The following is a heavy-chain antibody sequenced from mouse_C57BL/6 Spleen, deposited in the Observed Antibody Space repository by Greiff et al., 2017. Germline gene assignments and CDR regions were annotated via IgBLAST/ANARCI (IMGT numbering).Heavy chain of an antibody. CDR2: ILPGSGST. V-gene: IGHV1-9*01. CDR3: GRVGTTVVATGVEY. Sequence: LQESGAELMKPGASVKLSCKATGYTFTGYWIEWVKQRPGHGLEWIGEILPGSGSTNYNEKFKGKATFTADTSSNTAYLQLSSRTTEESAICYGGRVGTTVVATGVEYWGEGAALGVSS. J-gene: IGHJ2*01. D-gene: IGHD1-1*01. CDR1: GYTFTGYW.